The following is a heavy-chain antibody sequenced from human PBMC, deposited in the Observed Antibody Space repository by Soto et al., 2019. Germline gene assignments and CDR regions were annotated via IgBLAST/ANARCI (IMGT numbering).Heavy chain of an antibody. CDR3: VRVGATTEGV. CDR1: GFTFSRYI. V-gene: IGHV3-21*01. CDR2: ISSSGVYT. J-gene: IGHJ4*02. Sequence: EVQLVESGGGLVKPGGSLRLSCAASGFTFSRYIINWVRQAPGKGLEWVSSISSSGVYTYYADSVKGRFSISRDNAKKLVYLQMNGLRDEDTAVYCGVRVGATTEGVWGQGTLVTVSS. D-gene: IGHD5-12*01.